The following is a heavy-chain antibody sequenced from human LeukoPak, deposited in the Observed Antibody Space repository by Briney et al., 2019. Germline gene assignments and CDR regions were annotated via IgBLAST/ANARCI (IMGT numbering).Heavy chain of an antibody. V-gene: IGHV4-39*01. CDR2: IYNGEST. CDR3: ARSARIAARPQNFDY. J-gene: IGHJ4*02. CDR1: GGSVTSSSYY. D-gene: IGHD6-6*01. Sequence: SETLSLTCTVSGGSVTSSSYYWGWIRQPPGKGLEWIGNIYNGESTYYNPSLKSRLTISVDTSKNQFSLKLRSVTAADTAVYFCARSARIAARPQNFDYWGQGTLVPVSS.